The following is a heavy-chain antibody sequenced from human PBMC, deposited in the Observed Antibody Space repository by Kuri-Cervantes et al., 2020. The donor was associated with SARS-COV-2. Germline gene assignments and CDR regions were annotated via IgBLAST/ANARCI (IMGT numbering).Heavy chain of an antibody. CDR3: ASLGGDY. D-gene: IGHD1-26*01. CDR2: IYSGDGGST. CDR1: GFTFSSYE. J-gene: IGHJ4*02. Sequence: GGSLRLSCAASGFTFSSYEMNWVRQAPGKGLEWLSVIYSGDGGSTYYADSVRGRFTISRDNSKNTLFLQMNSLRAEDTAVYYCASLGGDYWGQGTLVTVSS. V-gene: IGHV3-23*03.